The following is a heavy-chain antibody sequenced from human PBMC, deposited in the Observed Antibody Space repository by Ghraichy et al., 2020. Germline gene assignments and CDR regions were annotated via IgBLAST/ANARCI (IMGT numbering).Heavy chain of an antibody. CDR2: IIPIFGTA. CDR1: GGTFSSYA. Sequence: SVKVSCKASGGTFSSYAISWVRQAPGQGLEWMGGIIPIFGTANYAQKFQGRVTITADESTSTAYMELSSLRSEDTAVYYCARDRSRGVVVVAAPSLAFDYWGQGTLVTVSS. CDR3: ARDRSRGVVVVAAPSLAFDY. V-gene: IGHV1-69*13. J-gene: IGHJ4*02. D-gene: IGHD2-15*01.